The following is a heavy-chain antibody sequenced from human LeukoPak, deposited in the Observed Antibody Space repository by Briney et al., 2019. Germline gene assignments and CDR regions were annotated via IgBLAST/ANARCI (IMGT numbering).Heavy chain of an antibody. CDR1: GFTFSSSE. J-gene: IGHJ4*02. D-gene: IGHD6-6*01. CDR3: ATVGRSTRPGY. Sequence: GGSLRLSCAASGFTFSSSEINWVRQAPGKGLEWISYIDSGGSTKYYADSVKGRFTVSRDNAKNSLFLQMNSLRAEDTAVYYCATVGRSTRPGYLGQGTLVTGSS. V-gene: IGHV3-48*03. CDR2: IDSGGSTK.